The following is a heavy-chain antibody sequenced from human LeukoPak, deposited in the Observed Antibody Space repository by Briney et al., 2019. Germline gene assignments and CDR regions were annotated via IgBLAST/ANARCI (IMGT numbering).Heavy chain of an antibody. CDR2: IKQDGSEK. V-gene: IGHV3-7*01. D-gene: IGHD3-22*01. Sequence: PGGSLRLSCAASGFTFSSYWMSWVRQAPGKGLEWVANIKQDGSEKYYVDSVKGRFTISRDNAKNSLYLQMNSLRAEDTAVYYCARPSYYYDSSGYYYWGQGTPVTVSS. CDR3: ARPSYYYDSSGYYY. J-gene: IGHJ4*02. CDR1: GFTFSSYW.